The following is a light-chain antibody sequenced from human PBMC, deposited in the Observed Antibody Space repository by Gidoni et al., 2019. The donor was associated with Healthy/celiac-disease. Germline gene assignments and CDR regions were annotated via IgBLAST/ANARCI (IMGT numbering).Light chain of an antibody. CDR3: QQRSNWPYS. CDR1: QSVSSY. V-gene: IGKV3-11*01. J-gene: IGKJ2*03. Sequence: EIVLTQSPATLSLSPGERATVSCRASQSVSSYLAWYQQKPGQAPRLLIYDASNRATGIPARFSGSGSGTDFTLTISSLEPEDFAVYYCQQRSNWPYSFXQXTKLEIK. CDR2: DAS.